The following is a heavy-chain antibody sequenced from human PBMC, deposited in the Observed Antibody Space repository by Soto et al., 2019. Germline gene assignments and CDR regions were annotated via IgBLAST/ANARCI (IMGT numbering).Heavy chain of an antibody. CDR2: IYYSGST. J-gene: IGHJ3*02. CDR1: GGSISSYY. CDR3: ARGHSSGWIDAFDI. Sequence: LSLTCTVSGGSISSYYWSWIRQPPGKGLEWIGYIYYSGSTNYNPSLKSRVTISVDTSKNQFSLKLSSVTAADTAVYYCARGHSSGWIDAFDIWGQGTMVTVSS. D-gene: IGHD6-19*01. V-gene: IGHV4-59*01.